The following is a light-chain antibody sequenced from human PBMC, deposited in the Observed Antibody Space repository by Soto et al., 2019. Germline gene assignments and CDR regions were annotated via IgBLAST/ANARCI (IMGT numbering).Light chain of an antibody. CDR1: SSDVGDYNY. CDR2: GVS. CDR3: SSYASSTALV. V-gene: IGLV2-14*01. J-gene: IGLJ2*01. Sequence: QSALTQPASVSGSPGQLITISCTGSSSDVGDYNYVSWYQQNPGKAPKLMIYGVSNRPSGVSNRFSGSKSGNTASLTISGLQAEDEADYYCSSYASSTALVFGGGTKLTVL.